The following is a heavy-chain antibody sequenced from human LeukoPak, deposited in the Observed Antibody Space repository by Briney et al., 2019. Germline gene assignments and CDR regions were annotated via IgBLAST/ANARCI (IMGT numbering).Heavy chain of an antibody. CDR2: ISGSGGST. J-gene: IGHJ4*02. V-gene: IGHV3-23*01. Sequence: PGGSLRLSCAASGFTFSSYAMTWVRQAPRKGLEWVSGISGSGGSTYYADSVKGRFTISRDNSRNTLYLQMNSLRAEDTAVYYCAKRSDEPYWGQGTLVTVSS. CDR1: GFTFSSYA. CDR3: AKRSDEPY. D-gene: IGHD1-14*01.